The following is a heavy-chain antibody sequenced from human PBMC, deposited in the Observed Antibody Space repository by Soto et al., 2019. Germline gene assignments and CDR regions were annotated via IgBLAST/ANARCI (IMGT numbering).Heavy chain of an antibody. CDR1: GFTFSNYW. J-gene: IGHJ4*02. D-gene: IGHD3-10*01. Sequence: PEGSLRLSCVASGFTFSNYWMAWVRQAPGKGLEWVANIKKDGSDKNYVDSVKGRFTISRDNAKNSVFIQMNSLRAEDTAVYYCVRDVDGDLDYWGQGTLVIVSS. CDR2: IKKDGSDK. V-gene: IGHV3-7*03. CDR3: VRDVDGDLDY.